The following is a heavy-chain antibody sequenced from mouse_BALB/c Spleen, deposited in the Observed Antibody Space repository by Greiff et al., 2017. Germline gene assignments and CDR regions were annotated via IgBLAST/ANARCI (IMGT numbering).Heavy chain of an antibody. J-gene: IGHJ4*01. CDR3: ARSYYGYEGYAMDY. V-gene: IGHV14-3*02. CDR2: IDPANGNT. Sequence: VQLQQSGAELVKPGASVKLSCTASGFNIKDTYMHWVKQRPEQGLEWIGRIDPANGNTKYDPKFQGKATITADTSSNTAYLQLSSLTSEDTAVYYCARSYYGYEGYAMDYWGQGTSVTVSS. D-gene: IGHD2-2*01. CDR1: GFNIKDTY.